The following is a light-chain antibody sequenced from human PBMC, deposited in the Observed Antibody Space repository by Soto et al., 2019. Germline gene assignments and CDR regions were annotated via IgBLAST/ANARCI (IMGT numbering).Light chain of an antibody. Sequence: DIQMTQSPATLSASVGDSVTITCRASQSISNWLAWYQLRPGQAPKLLIHEASTLKSGVPSRFSGSGSGTEFTLTISSLQPEDFATYYCQQLNFFPITFGQGTRLEIK. J-gene: IGKJ5*01. CDR3: QQLNFFPIT. V-gene: IGKV1-5*03. CDR2: EAS. CDR1: QSISNW.